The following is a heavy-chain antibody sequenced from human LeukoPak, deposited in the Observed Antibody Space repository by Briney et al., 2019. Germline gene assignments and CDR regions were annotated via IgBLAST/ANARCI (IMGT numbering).Heavy chain of an antibody. CDR2: IYYSGST. J-gene: IGHJ6*03. CDR1: GGSISSYY. D-gene: IGHD7-27*01. Sequence: KPSETLSLTCTVSGGSISSYYWSWIRQPPGKGLEWIGYIYYSGSTNYNPSLKSRVTISVDTSKNQFSLKLSSVTAADTAVYYCARHLRKTGDEDYYYYMDVWGKGTTVTISS. CDR3: ARHLRKTGDEDYYYYMDV. V-gene: IGHV4-59*08.